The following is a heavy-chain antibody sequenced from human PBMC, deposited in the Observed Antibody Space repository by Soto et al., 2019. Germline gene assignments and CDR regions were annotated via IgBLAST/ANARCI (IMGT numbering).Heavy chain of an antibody. Sequence: GGSLRLSCAASGFTFSSYGMHWVRQAPGKGLEWVAVISGDGSKKYSTDSVKGRFTISRDNSENTLYLQMNSLRAEDTAVYYCVRGEGGWETYWGQGILVTVS. CDR2: ISGDGSKK. J-gene: IGHJ4*02. CDR1: GFTFSSYG. V-gene: IGHV3-30*03. CDR3: VRGEGGWETY. D-gene: IGHD6-19*01.